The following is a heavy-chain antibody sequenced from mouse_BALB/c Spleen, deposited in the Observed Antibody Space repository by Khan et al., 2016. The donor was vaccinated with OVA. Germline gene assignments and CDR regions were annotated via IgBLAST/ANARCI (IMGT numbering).Heavy chain of an antibody. CDR1: GFSLSRYN. J-gene: IGHJ4*01. V-gene: IGHV2-6-4*01. Sequence: QVRLQQSGPGLVVPSQSLSITCTVSGFSLSRYNIHWVRQPPGKGLEWLGMIWGGGGTDYNSTLKSRLSISKDNSKSQVFLKMNSLQTDDTAMYYCARAYYRYDGYYAMDYWGQGTSGTVSS. CDR3: ARAYYRYDGYYAMDY. D-gene: IGHD2-14*01. CDR2: IWGGGGT.